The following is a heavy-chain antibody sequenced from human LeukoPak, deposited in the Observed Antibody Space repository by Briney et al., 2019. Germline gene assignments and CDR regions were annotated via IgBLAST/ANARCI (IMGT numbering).Heavy chain of an antibody. J-gene: IGHJ6*03. V-gene: IGHV3-23*01. CDR1: GFTFSSYA. CDR2: ISGSGGST. CDR3: AKRSTVTTLYDYYYYMDV. Sequence: GGSLRLSCAASGFTFSSYAMSRVRQAPGKGLEWVSAISGSGGSTYYADSVKGRFTISRDNSKNTLYLQMNSLRAEDTAVYYCAKRSTVTTLYDYYYYMDVWGKGTTVTVSS. D-gene: IGHD4-17*01.